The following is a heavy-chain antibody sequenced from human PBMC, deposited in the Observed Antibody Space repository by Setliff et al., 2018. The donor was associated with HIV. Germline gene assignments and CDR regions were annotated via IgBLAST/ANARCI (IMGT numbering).Heavy chain of an antibody. CDR1: GFTFSNAW. CDR2: IKSKTDGGTT. CDR3: ARDRIESALNY. D-gene: IGHD3-16*01. V-gene: IGHV3-15*01. Sequence: GGSLRLSCAASGFTFSNAWMSWVRQAPGKGLEWVGRIKSKTDGGTTDYAAPVKGRFTISRDNSKNTLYLQMNSLRAEDTAVYYCARDRIESALNYWGQGTLVTVSS. J-gene: IGHJ4*02.